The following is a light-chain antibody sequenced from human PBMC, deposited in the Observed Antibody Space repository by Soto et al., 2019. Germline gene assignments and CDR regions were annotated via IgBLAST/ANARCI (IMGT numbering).Light chain of an antibody. V-gene: IGLV2-14*01. J-gene: IGLJ1*01. CDR3: SSYTSSSTQV. CDR1: SSDVGGYNY. Sequence: QSVLTQPASVSGSPGQSITISCTGTSSDVGGYNYVSWYQQHPGKAPKLMIYDVSNRPSGVSNRFSGSKSGNTASLTISGLQAEDEADYYCSSYTSSSTQVFGSATKVTV. CDR2: DVS.